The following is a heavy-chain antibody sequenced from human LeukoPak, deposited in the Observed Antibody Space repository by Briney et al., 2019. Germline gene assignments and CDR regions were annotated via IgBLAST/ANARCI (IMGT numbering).Heavy chain of an antibody. D-gene: IGHD3-22*01. V-gene: IGHV3-66*01. Sequence: PGGSLRLSCAASGFTVSSNYMSWVRQAPGKGLEWVSVIYSGGSTYYADSVKGRFTISRDNSKNTLYLQMNSLRAEDTAVYYCARDIDYYDSSGCYSHYFDYWGQGTLVTVSS. CDR2: IYSGGST. J-gene: IGHJ4*02. CDR3: ARDIDYYDSSGCYSHYFDY. CDR1: GFTVSSNY.